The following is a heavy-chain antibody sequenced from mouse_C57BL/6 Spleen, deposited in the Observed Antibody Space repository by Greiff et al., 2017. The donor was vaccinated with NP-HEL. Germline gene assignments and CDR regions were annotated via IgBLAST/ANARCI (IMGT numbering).Heavy chain of an antibody. CDR2: IYPGDGDT. CDR3: AREDYYGSSFYAMDY. V-gene: IGHV1-82*01. Sequence: VQLQQSGPELVKPGASVKISCKASGYAFSSSWMNWVKQRPGKGLEWIGRIYPGDGDTNYNGKFKGKATLTADKSSSTAYMQLSSLTSEDSAVYVCAREDYYGSSFYAMDYWGQGTSVTVSS. J-gene: IGHJ4*01. CDR1: GYAFSSSW. D-gene: IGHD1-1*01.